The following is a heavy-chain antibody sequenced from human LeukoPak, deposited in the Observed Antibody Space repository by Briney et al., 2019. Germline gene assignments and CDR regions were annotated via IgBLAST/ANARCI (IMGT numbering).Heavy chain of an antibody. J-gene: IGHJ6*03. CDR2: ISSSSSYI. CDR1: GFTFSSYS. CDR3: AKILAQNYYYYMDV. Sequence: GGSLRLSCAASGFTFSSYSMNWVRQAPGKGREWVSSISSSSSYIYYADSVKGRFTISRDNAKNSLYLQMNSLRAEDTAVYYCAKILAQNYYYYMDVWGKGTTVTVSS. V-gene: IGHV3-21*01.